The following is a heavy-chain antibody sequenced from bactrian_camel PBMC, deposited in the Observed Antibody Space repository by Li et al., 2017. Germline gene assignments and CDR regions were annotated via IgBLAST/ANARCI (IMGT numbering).Heavy chain of an antibody. CDR2: IDTGNTRT. V-gene: IGHV3S1*01. D-gene: IGHD5*01. CDR1: GYTYSSYC. J-gene: IGHJ4*01. CDR3: ASSLGPCTARVGDFRN. Sequence: HVQLVESGGGSVQSGGSLRLPCAASGYTYSSYCMGWFRQAPGKEREGVASIDTGNTRTYYAASVKGRFTISRDNAKKTVNLQMNNLNPGDTGMYYCASSLGPCTARVGDFRNWGQGTQVTVS.